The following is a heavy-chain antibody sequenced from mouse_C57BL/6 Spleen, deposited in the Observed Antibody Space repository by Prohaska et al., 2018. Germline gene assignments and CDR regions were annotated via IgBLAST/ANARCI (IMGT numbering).Heavy chain of an antibody. CDR3: STSRLILAVNDVDL. Sequence: SVKQSCKASGYTFTSNSISWVKQITGQGLEWIGEIYPRSGNTYYNEKFKGKDTLTADKSSSTASMELSSLYCEDPAISYSSTSRLILAVNDVDLWDQG. CDR2: IYPRSGNT. D-gene: IGHD3-2*02. V-gene: IGHV1-81*01. J-gene: IGHJ3*02. CDR1: GYTFTSNS.